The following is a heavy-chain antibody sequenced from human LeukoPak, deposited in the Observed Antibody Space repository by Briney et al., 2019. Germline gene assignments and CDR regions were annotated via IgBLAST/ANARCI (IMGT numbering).Heavy chain of an antibody. CDR3: ARIVVVVAAPLNWFDP. CDR2: IYYSGST. CDR1: GGSISSYY. J-gene: IGHJ5*02. Sequence: SETLSLTCTVSGGSISSYYWSWIRQPPGKGLEWIGYIYYSGSTYYNPSLKSRVTISVDTSKNQFSLKLSSVTAADTAVYYCARIVVVVAAPLNWFDPWGQGTLVTVSS. D-gene: IGHD2-15*01. V-gene: IGHV4-59*06.